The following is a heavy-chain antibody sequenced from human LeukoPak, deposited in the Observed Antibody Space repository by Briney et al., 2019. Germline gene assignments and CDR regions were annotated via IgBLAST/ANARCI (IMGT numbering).Heavy chain of an antibody. CDR1: GFTVSSDY. J-gene: IGHJ4*02. Sequence: GGSLRLSCAASGFTVSSDYMSWVRQAPGKGLEWVSLIYSGGSTYYADSVRGRFTISRDNSNNTVYLQMNSLRADDTAVYYCVRAPGVGGSIVNYWGQGTLVTVSS. CDR3: VRAPGVGGSIVNY. V-gene: IGHV3-53*01. D-gene: IGHD1-26*01. CDR2: IYSGGST.